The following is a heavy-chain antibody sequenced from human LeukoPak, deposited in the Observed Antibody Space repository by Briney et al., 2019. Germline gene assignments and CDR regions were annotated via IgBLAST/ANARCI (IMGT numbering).Heavy chain of an antibody. D-gene: IGHD3-3*01. J-gene: IGHJ4*02. CDR2: ISGSGGST. CDR1: RFTFRNYG. Sequence: GTSLRLSCAASRFTFRNYGMHWVRQAPGKGLEWVSAISGSGGSTYYADSVKGRFTISRDNSKNTLYLQMNSLRAEDTAVYYCAKDQSGSDDYWGQGTLVTVSS. V-gene: IGHV3-23*01. CDR3: AKDQSGSDDY.